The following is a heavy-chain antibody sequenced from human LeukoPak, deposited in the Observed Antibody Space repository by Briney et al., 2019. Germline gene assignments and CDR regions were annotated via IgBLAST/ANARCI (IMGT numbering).Heavy chain of an antibody. CDR3: ARGETSVVTNFDY. V-gene: IGHV4-34*01. CDR2: INHSGST. Sequence: SETLSLTCAVYGGSFSGYYWSWIRQPPGKGLEWIGEINHSGSTNYNPSLKSRVTISVDTSKNQFSLKLSPVTAADTAVYYCARGETSVVTNFDYWGQGTLVTVSS. D-gene: IGHD4-23*01. CDR1: GGSFSGYY. J-gene: IGHJ4*02.